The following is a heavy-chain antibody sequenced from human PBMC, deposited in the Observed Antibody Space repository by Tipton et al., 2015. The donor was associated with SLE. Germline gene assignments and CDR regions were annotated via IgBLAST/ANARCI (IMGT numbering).Heavy chain of an antibody. V-gene: IGHV4-38-2*01. J-gene: IGHJ5*02. CDR1: GYSISSGYY. D-gene: IGHD4-11*01. CDR2: IYHSGTA. CDR3: ARYPESNYHWFGP. Sequence: GLVKPSETLSLTCAVSGYSISSGYYWGWIRQPPGKGLEWIGSIYHSGTAYYNPSLKSRVTISVDTSKNQISLKLSSVTAADTAVYYCARYPESNYHWFGPWGQGALVTVSS.